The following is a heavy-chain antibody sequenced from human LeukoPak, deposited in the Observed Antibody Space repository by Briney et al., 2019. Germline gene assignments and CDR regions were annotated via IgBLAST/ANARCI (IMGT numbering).Heavy chain of an antibody. CDR3: ARGVRRRGYSGYGGLDY. V-gene: IGHV3-20*04. CDR2: INWNGGST. J-gene: IGHJ4*02. CDR1: GFTFDDYG. Sequence: GGSLRLSRAASGFTFDDYGMSWVRQAPGKGLEWVSGINWNGGSTGYADSVKGRFTISRDNAKNSLYLQMNSLRAEDTALYYCARGVRRRGYSGYGGLDYWGQRTLVTVSS. D-gene: IGHD5-12*01.